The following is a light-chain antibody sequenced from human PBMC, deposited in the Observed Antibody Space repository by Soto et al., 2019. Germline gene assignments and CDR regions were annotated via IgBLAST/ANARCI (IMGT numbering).Light chain of an antibody. V-gene: IGLV2-18*02. CDR2: GVN. Sequence: QSALTQPPSVSGSPGQSVTISCSGTSSDVGSYDAVSWYQQSPGTAPELMIYGVNNRPSGVPNRFSGSKSGNTASLTVSGLQDEDEADYYCTSYTTSNTVVFGGGTQLTVL. CDR1: SSDVGSYDA. J-gene: IGLJ2*01. CDR3: TSYTTSNTVV.